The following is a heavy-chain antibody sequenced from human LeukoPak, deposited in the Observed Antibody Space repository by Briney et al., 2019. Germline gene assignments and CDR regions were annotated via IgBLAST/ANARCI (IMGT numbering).Heavy chain of an antibody. V-gene: IGHV1-2*02. J-gene: IGHJ6*03. D-gene: IGHD6-6*01. CDR1: GYTFTDDY. CDR2: INVNSGGT. Sequence: ASLKVSCKASGYTFTDDYIHWVRQAPGQGLEWMGWINVNSGGTNYAQKFYARVTMTRDTSISTAYMELSRLRSDDTAVYYCARELQIAARPDYYYYYYMDVWGKGTTVTVSS. CDR3: ARELQIAARPDYYYYYYMDV.